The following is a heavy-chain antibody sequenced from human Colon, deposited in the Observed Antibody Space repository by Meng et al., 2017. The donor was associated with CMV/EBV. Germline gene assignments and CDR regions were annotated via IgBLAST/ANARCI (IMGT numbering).Heavy chain of an antibody. CDR1: AFSITAYA. CDR3: AKAPTRRYYFDS. V-gene: IGHV3-23*01. Sequence: SCSASAFSITAYAGNRVRQAPGKGLEWVSVISASGYYTFYAESVKGRFTIGRDISKNTVYLQTNSLRAEDTAVYFCAKAPTRRYYFDSWGQGSLVTVSS. J-gene: IGHJ4*02. D-gene: IGHD5-24*01. CDR2: ISASGYYT.